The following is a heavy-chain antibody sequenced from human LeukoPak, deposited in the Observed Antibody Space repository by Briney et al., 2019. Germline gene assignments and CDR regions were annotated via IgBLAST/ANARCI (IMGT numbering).Heavy chain of an antibody. CDR2: IFGDGETT. CDR1: GFTFASYA. D-gene: IGHD1-26*01. CDR3: AQDWWGSYLS. Sequence: SGGSLRLXCTASGFTFASYAMHWVRQAPGKGLEYVSLIFGDGETTHYADSVKGRFTISRDNSKNSLYLQMNNLRSDDTAFYYCAQDWWGSYLSWGRGTLVTVSS. V-gene: IGHV3-43*02. J-gene: IGHJ4*02.